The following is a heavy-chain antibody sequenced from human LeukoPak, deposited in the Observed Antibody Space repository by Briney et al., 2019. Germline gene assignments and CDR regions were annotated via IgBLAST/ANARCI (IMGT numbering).Heavy chain of an antibody. V-gene: IGHV4-59*01. CDR1: GGSMTNYY. D-gene: IGHD3-16*01. CDR2: IYHSGGT. Sequence: SETLSLTCSVSGGSMTNYYWSWIRQSPGKGLEWIGYIYHSGGTKYNPSLTSLFTISIDTSKNQFSLKLSSVTTADTAMYFCTRGRLGGGVNDYWGQGTLVTVSS. CDR3: TRGRLGGGVNDY. J-gene: IGHJ4*02.